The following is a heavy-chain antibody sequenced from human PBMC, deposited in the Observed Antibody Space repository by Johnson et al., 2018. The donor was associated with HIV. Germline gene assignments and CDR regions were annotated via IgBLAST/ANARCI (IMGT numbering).Heavy chain of an antibody. Sequence: QVQLVESGGGVVQPGRSLRISCAASGFTFSSYGMHWVRQAPGKGLEWVAVIWYDGSNKYYADSVRGRFTISRDTSKNTLYLQMNSLRAEDTAVYYCAKGSANWGGAFDIWGQGTMVTVSS. CDR2: IWYDGSNK. J-gene: IGHJ3*02. D-gene: IGHD7-27*01. V-gene: IGHV3-33*06. CDR1: GFTFSSYG. CDR3: AKGSANWGGAFDI.